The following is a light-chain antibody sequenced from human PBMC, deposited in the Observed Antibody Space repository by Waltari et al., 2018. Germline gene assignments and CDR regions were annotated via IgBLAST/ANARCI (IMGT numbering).Light chain of an antibody. CDR2: EVN. CDR1: TSDIGSYNL. CDR3: CSYGGASLRV. J-gene: IGLJ3*02. V-gene: IGLV2-23*02. Sequence: QSALTQPASVSGSPGQSITISGTGTTSDIGSYNLVSWYQQHPGEVPKLIIYEVNKRPSGVSNRFSGSKSGNTASLTISGLQPEDEADYYCCSYGGASLRVFGGGTKVTVL.